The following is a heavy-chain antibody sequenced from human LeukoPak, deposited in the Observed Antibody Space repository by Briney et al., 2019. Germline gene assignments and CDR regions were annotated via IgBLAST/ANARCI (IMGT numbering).Heavy chain of an antibody. CDR2: ISPYSGNT. CDR3: AARVGATRWGAFDI. CDR1: GYSFTSFS. J-gene: IGHJ3*02. D-gene: IGHD1-26*01. Sequence: ASVKVSCKASGYSFTSFSIIWLRQAPGQGLEWMGWISPYSGNTNCTQKLQGRVTLTTDTSTSTAYMELSSLRSEDTAVYYCAARVGATRWGAFDIWGQGTMVTVSS. V-gene: IGHV1-18*01.